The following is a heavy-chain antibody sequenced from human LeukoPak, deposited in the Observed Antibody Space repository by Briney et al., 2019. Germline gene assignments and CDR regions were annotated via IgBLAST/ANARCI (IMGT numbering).Heavy chain of an antibody. D-gene: IGHD4-17*01. V-gene: IGHV1-8*01. Sequence: ASVKVSCKASGYTFTSYDINWVRQATGQGLEWMGWMNPNSGNTGYAQKFQGRVTMTRNTSISTAYMELSSLRSEDTAVYYCARGKVTTTYVIGYYYYMDVWGKGTTVTVSS. J-gene: IGHJ6*03. CDR2: MNPNSGNT. CDR1: GYTFTSYD. CDR3: ARGKVTTTYVIGYYYYMDV.